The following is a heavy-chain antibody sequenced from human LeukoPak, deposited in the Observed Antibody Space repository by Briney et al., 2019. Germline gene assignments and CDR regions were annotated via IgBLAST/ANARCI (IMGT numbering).Heavy chain of an antibody. Sequence: PSETLPLTCAVSGASISSDHWWTWVRQPPGKGLEWIGEIHESGRTNYSPSLKSRVTISVDTCKNQFSLKLSSVTAADTAVYYCARTDPDSGSYLGPDFDYWGQGTLVTVSS. CDR3: ARTDPDSGSYLGPDFDY. CDR2: IHESGRT. CDR1: GASISSDHW. J-gene: IGHJ4*02. D-gene: IGHD1-26*01. V-gene: IGHV4-4*02.